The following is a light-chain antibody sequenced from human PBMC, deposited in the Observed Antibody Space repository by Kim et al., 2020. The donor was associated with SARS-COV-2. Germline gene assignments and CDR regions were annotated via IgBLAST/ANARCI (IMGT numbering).Light chain of an antibody. Sequence: SASVGDRVTITCRASENISTYLNWYQQKPGKAPKLLIYASSTLQRGVPSRFSASGSGTDFTLTIGSLQPEDFATYYCQQSYSTLGSFGQGTKLEI. CDR2: ASS. CDR3: QQSYSTLGS. V-gene: IGKV1-39*01. J-gene: IGKJ2*04. CDR1: ENISTY.